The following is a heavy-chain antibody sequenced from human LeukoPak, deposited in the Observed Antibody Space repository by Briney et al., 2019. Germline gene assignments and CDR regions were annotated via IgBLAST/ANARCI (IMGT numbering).Heavy chain of an antibody. CDR2: IYYSGST. CDR1: GGSISSSSYY. V-gene: IGHV4-39*01. D-gene: IGHD6-13*01. J-gene: IGHJ6*02. CDR3: ARGLSSSLDV. Sequence: PSETLSLTCTVSGGSISSSSYYWGWIRQPPGKGLEWIGSIYYSGSTYYNPSLKSRVTISVDTSKNQFSLKLSSVTAADTAVYYCARGLSSSLDVWGQGTTVTVSS.